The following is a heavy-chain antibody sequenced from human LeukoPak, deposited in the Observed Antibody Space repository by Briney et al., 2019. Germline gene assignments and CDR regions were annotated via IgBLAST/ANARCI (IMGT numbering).Heavy chain of an antibody. V-gene: IGHV4-59*08. CDR2: IYYSGST. CDR1: GGSISSYY. CDR3: ARHDDSSGYYFDY. D-gene: IGHD3-22*01. J-gene: IGHJ4*02. Sequence: SETLSLTCTVSGGSISSYYWSWIRQPPGKGLEWIGYIYYSGSTNYNPSLKSRVTISVDTSKNQFSLKLSSVTAADTAVYYCARHDDSSGYYFDYWGQGTLVTVPS.